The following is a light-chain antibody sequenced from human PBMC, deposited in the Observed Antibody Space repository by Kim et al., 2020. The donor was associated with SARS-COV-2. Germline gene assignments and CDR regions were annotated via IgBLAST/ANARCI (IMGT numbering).Light chain of an antibody. CDR2: DVS. Sequence: QSALTQPASVSGSPGQSITISCTGTNSDVGGYNHVSWYQQHPGKAPKLMVYDVSQRPSGVSNRFSGSKSGNTASLTISGLQAEDEADYYCSSYTSSTTYVFGSGTQLTVL. V-gene: IGLV2-14*03. CDR3: SSYTSSTTYV. CDR1: NSDVGGYNH. J-gene: IGLJ1*01.